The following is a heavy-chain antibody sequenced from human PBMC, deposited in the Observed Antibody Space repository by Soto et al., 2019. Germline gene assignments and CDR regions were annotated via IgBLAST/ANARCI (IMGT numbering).Heavy chain of an antibody. V-gene: IGHV4-4*02. CDR1: GGSITSNW. D-gene: IGHD3-9*01. CDR2: IHHSGSF. CDR3: ARNDWYRFDP. Sequence: QVQLQESGPGLVNPSGTLSLTCAVSGGSITSNWWSWVRQPPGKGLEWIGEIHHSGSFNYNPSLRSRVTISIDKSKNQLSLKLTSVTAADTAVHYCARNDWYRFDPWGQGTLVTVSS. J-gene: IGHJ5*02.